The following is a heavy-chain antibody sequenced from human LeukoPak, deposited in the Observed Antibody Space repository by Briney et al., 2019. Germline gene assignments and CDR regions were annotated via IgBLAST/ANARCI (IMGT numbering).Heavy chain of an antibody. D-gene: IGHD3-10*01. V-gene: IGHV3-7*01. CDR3: ATYTQNFGAPGTDY. CDR1: GFTFSNYW. J-gene: IGHJ4*02. CDR2: IDKNGREK. Sequence: GGSLRLSCTVSGFTFSNYWMRWVRQAPGKGLEWVASIDKNGREKRYVDSVGGRFTISRDNAANSVYLQMTSLGAEDTAVYYCATYTQNFGAPGTDYWGQGTLVTVSS.